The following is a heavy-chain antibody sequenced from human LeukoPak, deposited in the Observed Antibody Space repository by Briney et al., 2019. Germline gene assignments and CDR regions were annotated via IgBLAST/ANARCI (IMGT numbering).Heavy chain of an antibody. CDR2: ISGSGGST. J-gene: IGHJ4*02. D-gene: IGHD6-13*01. CDR3: AKDPSPYSSSWNHFDY. CDR1: GFTFSSYA. V-gene: IGHV3-23*01. Sequence: GGSLRLSCAASGFTFSSYAMSWVRQAPGKGLEWVSAISGSGGSTYYADSVKGLFTISRDNSKNTLYLQMNSLRAEDTAVYYCAKDPSPYSSSWNHFDYWGQGTLVTVSS.